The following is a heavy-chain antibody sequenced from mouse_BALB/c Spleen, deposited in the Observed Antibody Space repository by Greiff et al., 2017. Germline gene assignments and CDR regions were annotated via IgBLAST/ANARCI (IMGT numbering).Heavy chain of an antibody. J-gene: IGHJ3*01. Sequence: VHVKQSGAELVKPGASVKLSCTASGFNIKDTYMHWVKQRPEQGLEWIGRIDPANGNTKYDPKFQGKATITADTSSNTAYLQLSSLTSEDTAVYYCASTGTFSFAYWGQGTLVTVSA. CDR2: IDPANGNT. D-gene: IGHD4-1*02. V-gene: IGHV14-3*02. CDR3: ASTGTFSFAY. CDR1: GFNIKDTY.